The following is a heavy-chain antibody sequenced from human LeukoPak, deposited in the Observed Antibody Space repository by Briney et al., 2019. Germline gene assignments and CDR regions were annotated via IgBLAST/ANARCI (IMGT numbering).Heavy chain of an antibody. Sequence: GGSLRLSCAASGFTFSNYGMHWVRQAPGKGLERVAVISYDGSNKYYADSVKGRFTISRDNSKNTLYLQVNSLRAEDTDVYYCAKGSGWFFDYWGQGTLVTVSS. J-gene: IGHJ4*02. CDR2: ISYDGSNK. V-gene: IGHV3-30*18. CDR3: AKGSGWFFDY. CDR1: GFTFSNYG. D-gene: IGHD6-19*01.